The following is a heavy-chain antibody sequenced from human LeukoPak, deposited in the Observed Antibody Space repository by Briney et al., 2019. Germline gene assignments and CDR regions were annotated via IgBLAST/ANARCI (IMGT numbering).Heavy chain of an antibody. CDR2: IYYSGST. Sequence: SETLSLTCTVSGGSISSSSYYWGWIRQPPGKGLEWIGSIYYSGSTYYNPSLKSRVTISVDTSKNQFSLKLSSVTAADTAVYYCARGAGGGGYGAFDIWGQGTMVTVSS. CDR1: GGSISSSSYY. D-gene: IGHD2-15*01. J-gene: IGHJ3*02. V-gene: IGHV4-39*01. CDR3: ARGAGGGGYGAFDI.